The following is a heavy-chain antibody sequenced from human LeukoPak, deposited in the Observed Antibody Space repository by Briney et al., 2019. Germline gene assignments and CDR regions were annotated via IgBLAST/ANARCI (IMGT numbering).Heavy chain of an antibody. CDR2: MYPNSGKT. CDR1: GYTFTSYD. J-gene: IGHJ6*02. D-gene: IGHD3-22*01. V-gene: IGHV1-8*01. Sequence: ASVKVSCKASGYTFTSYDINWVRQATGQGLEWMGWMYPNSGKTGYAQSFQGRVTMTRDTSTDTAYMELNSLRSEDTAVYYCARDYFETSGSVYHFYGLDVWGLGTTVTVSS. CDR3: ARDYFETSGSVYHFYGLDV.